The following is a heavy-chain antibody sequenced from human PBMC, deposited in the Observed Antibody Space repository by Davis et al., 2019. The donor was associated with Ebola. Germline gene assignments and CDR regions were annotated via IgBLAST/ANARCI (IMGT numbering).Heavy chain of an antibody. CDR2: INSDGSST. Sequence: HTGGSLRLSCTASGFTFSAYSMHWVRQAPGKGLVWVSRINSDGSSTSYADSVKGRFTISRDNAKNSLYLQMNSLRAEDTAVYYCARGLPLYSGYPYQGYWGQGTLVTVSS. D-gene: IGHD5-12*01. CDR1: GFTFSAYS. J-gene: IGHJ4*02. CDR3: ARGLPLYSGYPYQGY. V-gene: IGHV3-74*01.